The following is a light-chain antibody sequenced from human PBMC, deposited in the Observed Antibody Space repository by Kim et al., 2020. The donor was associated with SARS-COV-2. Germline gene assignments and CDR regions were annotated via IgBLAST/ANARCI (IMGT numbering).Light chain of an antibody. J-gene: IGLJ2*01. V-gene: IGLV3-1*01. CDR2: QDS. Sequence: SYELTQPPSVSVSPGQTASITCSGDKLGDKYACWYQQKPGQSPVLVIYQDSKRPSGIPERFSGSNSGNTATLTISRTQAMDEADYYCQAWDSSSGEVFGGGTQLTVL. CDR1: KLGDKY. CDR3: QAWDSSSGEV.